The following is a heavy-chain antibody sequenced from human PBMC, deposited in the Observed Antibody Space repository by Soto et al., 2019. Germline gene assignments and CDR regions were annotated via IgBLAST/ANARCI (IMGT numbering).Heavy chain of an antibody. CDR1: GYTFTSYY. CDR2: INPSSGST. V-gene: IGHV1-46*01. Sequence: ASVKVSCKASGYTFTSYYMHWVRQAPGQGLEWMGIINPSSGSTSYAQKFQGRVTMTRDTSTSTVYMELSSLRSEDTAVYYCARGGIYYDSSGYPADDAFDIWGQGTMVTVSS. D-gene: IGHD3-22*01. J-gene: IGHJ3*02. CDR3: ARGGIYYDSSGYPADDAFDI.